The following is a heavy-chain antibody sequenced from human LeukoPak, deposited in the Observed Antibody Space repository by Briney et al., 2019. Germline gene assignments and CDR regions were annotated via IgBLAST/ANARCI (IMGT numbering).Heavy chain of an antibody. CDR2: LYSGGAT. D-gene: IGHD6-19*01. Sequence: GGSLRLSCAASVFTVSSNYMSWVRQPAGKGLEWVSVLYSGGATFYADSVKGRFTISRDNSKNTLYLQMNDLRADDTAVPYCTELKGWYGEGFFDYWGQGTLVTVSS. J-gene: IGHJ4*02. V-gene: IGHV3-53*01. CDR1: VFTVSSNY. CDR3: TELKGWYGEGFFDY.